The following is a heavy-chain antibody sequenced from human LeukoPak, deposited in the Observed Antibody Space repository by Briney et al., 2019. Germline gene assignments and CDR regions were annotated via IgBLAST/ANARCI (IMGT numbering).Heavy chain of an antibody. Sequence: GGSLRLSCAASGFNFNSYTINWVRQAPGKGLQWVANILASGRPTYYADSVKGRFIISRDNSKNTVYLQMNSLRVEDTAIYYCAKDLRPDGVDNFDHWGQGILVTVSS. D-gene: IGHD2-8*01. CDR3: AKDLRPDGVDNFDH. V-gene: IGHV3-23*01. CDR1: GFNFNSYT. J-gene: IGHJ4*02. CDR2: ILASGRPT.